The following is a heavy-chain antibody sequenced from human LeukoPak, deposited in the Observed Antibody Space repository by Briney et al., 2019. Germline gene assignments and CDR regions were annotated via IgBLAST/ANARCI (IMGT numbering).Heavy chain of an antibody. V-gene: IGHV1-18*01. CDR2: ISADNGNT. D-gene: IGHD2-2*01. CDR3: ARALYHTFDY. J-gene: IGHJ4*02. Sequence: ASVKVSCKASGYTFSSYGISWVRQAPGQGLEWMGWISADNGNTNYVQKFQGRVTMTTDTSTSAAYMELRSLRSDDTAVYYCARALYHTFDYWGQGTLVTVSS. CDR1: GYTFSSYG.